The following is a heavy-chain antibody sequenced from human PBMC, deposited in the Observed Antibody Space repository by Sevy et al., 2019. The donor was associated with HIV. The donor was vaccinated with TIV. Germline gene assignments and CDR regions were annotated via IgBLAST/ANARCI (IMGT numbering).Heavy chain of an antibody. V-gene: IGHV3-23*01. CDR1: GFIFSSYA. CDR2: ISGSGGNT. Sequence: GGSLRLSCAASGFIFSSYAMSWVRQAPGKGLEWVSAISGSGGNTYYADSVKGRFTISRDNSKNTVDLQMNSLRAEDTAVYYCANSKGDDFWSGYNNWFDPWGQGTLVTVSS. CDR3: ANSKGDDFWSGYNNWFDP. D-gene: IGHD3-3*01. J-gene: IGHJ5*02.